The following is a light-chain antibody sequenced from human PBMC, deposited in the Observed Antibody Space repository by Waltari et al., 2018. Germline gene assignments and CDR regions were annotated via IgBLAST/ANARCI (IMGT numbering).Light chain of an antibody. CDR1: STTVGNQG. Sequence: QAGLTQPPSVSKGLRQTATLTCTGNSTTVGNQGAAWLQQHQGHPPKLLSYRNNNRPSGISERFSASRSGNTASLTITGLQPEDEADYYCSAWDTSLSAWVFGGGTKLTVL. V-gene: IGLV10-54*04. J-gene: IGLJ3*02. CDR3: SAWDTSLSAWV. CDR2: RNN.